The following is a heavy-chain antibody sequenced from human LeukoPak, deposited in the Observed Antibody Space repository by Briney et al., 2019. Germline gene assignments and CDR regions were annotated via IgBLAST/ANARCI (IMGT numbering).Heavy chain of an antibody. Sequence: GGSLRLSCASSGFTFSSYWMSWVRQAPGRGLEWVANIKQDGREKYYVDSEKGRFTISRDNAKNSLYLQMNSLRAEDTAVYYCARESRYQLKDPWGQGTLVTVSS. CDR2: IKQDGREK. V-gene: IGHV3-7*01. CDR1: GFTFSSYW. CDR3: ARESRYQLKDP. J-gene: IGHJ5*02. D-gene: IGHD2-2*01.